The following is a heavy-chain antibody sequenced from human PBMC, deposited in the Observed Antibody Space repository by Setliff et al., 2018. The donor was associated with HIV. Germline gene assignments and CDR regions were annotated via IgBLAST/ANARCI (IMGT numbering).Heavy chain of an antibody. CDR2: IIPNSGGT. Sequence: ASVKVSCKASGYTFTAYFMHWVRQAPGQGLEWMGRIIPNSGGTNYAKKFQGRVTMTRDTSISTGYMELSRLRSDDTAVYYCATKVYCTNGVCLDAFDIWGQGTMVTVSS. J-gene: IGHJ3*02. CDR3: ATKVYCTNGVCLDAFDI. V-gene: IGHV1-2*06. D-gene: IGHD2-8*01. CDR1: GYTFTAYF.